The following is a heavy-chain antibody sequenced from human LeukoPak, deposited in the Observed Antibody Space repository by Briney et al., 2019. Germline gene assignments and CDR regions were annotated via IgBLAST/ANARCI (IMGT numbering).Heavy chain of an antibody. CDR1: GYTFTSYD. CDR2: MNPNSGIT. J-gene: IGHJ6*02. V-gene: IGHV1-8*01. CDR3: ASFRGAIPDYYYYGMDV. Sequence: ASVKVSCKASGYTFTSYDINWVRQATGQGLEWMGWMNPNSGITGYAQKFQGRVTMTRNTSISTAYMELSSLRSEDTAVYYCASFRGAIPDYYYYGMDVWGQGTTVTVSS. D-gene: IGHD4/OR15-4a*01.